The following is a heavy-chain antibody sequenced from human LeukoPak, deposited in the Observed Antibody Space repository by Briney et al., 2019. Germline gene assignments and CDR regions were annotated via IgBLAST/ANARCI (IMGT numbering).Heavy chain of an antibody. CDR3: ARVLRGYRYGHDAFDI. V-gene: IGHV3-21*01. J-gene: IGHJ3*02. D-gene: IGHD5-18*01. CDR2: ISSSSSYI. Sequence: GGSLRLSCAASGFTFSSYSMNWVRQAPGKGLEWVSSISSSSSYIYYAESVKGRFTISRDNAKNSLYLQMNSLRAEDTAVYYCARVLRGYRYGHDAFDIWGQGTMVTVSS. CDR1: GFTFSSYS.